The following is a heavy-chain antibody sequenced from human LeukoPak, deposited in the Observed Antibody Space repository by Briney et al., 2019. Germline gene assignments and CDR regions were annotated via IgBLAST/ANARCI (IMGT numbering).Heavy chain of an antibody. Sequence: PSETLSLTCAVYDVSLSAFYWGWIRQPPGKGLEWIGSIYYGGSTFYSPSLKSRVTISVDASKNQFSLNLSSVTAADTAVYYCARHPPYGSRSWGAYYFDHWGQGNLVTVSS. CDR2: IYYGGST. CDR1: DVSLSAFY. D-gene: IGHD3-10*01. J-gene: IGHJ4*02. CDR3: ARHPPYGSRSWGAYYFDH. V-gene: IGHV4-39*01.